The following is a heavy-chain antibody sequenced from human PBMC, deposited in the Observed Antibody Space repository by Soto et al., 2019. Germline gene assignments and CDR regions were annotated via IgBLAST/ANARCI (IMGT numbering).Heavy chain of an antibody. CDR2: IKSKTDGGTT. V-gene: IGHV3-15*07. CDR3: STDSYCTIIRDRFAY. D-gene: IGHD2-8*01. CDR1: GFTFTNAW. Sequence: GGSLRLSCAASGFTFTNAWINWVRQAPGKGLEWVGRIKSKTDGGTTDYAEPVKGRFDISRDDSNNMVYLQMNSLKIEDTAIYYCSTDSYCTIIRDRFAYWGHGTLVTVSS. J-gene: IGHJ4*01.